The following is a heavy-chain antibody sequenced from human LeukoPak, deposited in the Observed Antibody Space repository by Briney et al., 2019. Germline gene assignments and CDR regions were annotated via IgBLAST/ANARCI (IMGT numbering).Heavy chain of an antibody. CDR1: GFTFSSHA. V-gene: IGHV3-30*04. J-gene: IGHJ1*01. D-gene: IGHD1-26*01. CDR3: ARDVGAPTEH. Sequence: PGGSLRLSCTTSGFTFSSHAMHWVRLPPGKGLERVAYISYDGRTQHYADSVKGRFTISRDNSKNTLSLQMNSLRPEDTAVYYCARDVGAPTEHWGQGTLVTVSS. CDR2: ISYDGRTQ.